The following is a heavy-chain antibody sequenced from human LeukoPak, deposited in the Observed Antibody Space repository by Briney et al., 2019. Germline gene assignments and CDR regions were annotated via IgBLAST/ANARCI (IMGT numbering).Heavy chain of an antibody. CDR1: GFTFSSYW. D-gene: IGHD5-12*01. J-gene: IGHJ4*02. V-gene: IGHV3-74*03. CDR2: INSDGSSI. Sequence: GGSLRLSCAASGFTFSSYWMHWVRQAPGKGLVWVSRINSDGSSITYADSVKGRFTISRDNAKNTLYLQMNSLRVEDMAVYYCAREGRVGGYDFDCWGQGTLVTVSS. CDR3: AREGRVGGYDFDC.